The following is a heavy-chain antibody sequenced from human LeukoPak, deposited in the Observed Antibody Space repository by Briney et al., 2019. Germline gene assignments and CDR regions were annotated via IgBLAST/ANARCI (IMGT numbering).Heavy chain of an antibody. CDR1: GFTFSSYS. D-gene: IGHD5-18*01. CDR2: ISGSSSYK. CDR3: ARDHAAMAEAPTDY. Sequence: PGGSLRLSCAASGFTFSSYSMNWVRQAPGKGLEWVSSISGSSSYKYYPHSVKGRFTISRDNAKNSLYLQMNSLRAEDTAVYYCARDHAAMAEAPTDYWGQGTLVTVSS. J-gene: IGHJ4*02. V-gene: IGHV3-21*01.